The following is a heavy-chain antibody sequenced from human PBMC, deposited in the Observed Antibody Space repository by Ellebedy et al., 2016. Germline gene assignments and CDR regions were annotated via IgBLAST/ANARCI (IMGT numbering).Heavy chain of an antibody. D-gene: IGHD6-13*01. Sequence: GESLKISXAASGFTFSSCWMTWVRQAPGKGLEWVANIKQDGSEKNYVDSVKGRFTISRDNAKNSLYLQMNSLRAEDTAVYYCARDSRSLPYWGQGTLVTVSS. CDR3: ARDSRSLPY. V-gene: IGHV3-7*01. J-gene: IGHJ4*02. CDR2: IKQDGSEK. CDR1: GFTFSSCW.